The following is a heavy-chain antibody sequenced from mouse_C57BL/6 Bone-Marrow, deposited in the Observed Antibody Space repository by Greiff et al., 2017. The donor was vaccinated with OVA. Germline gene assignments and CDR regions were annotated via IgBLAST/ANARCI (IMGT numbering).Heavy chain of an antibody. D-gene: IGHD2-4*01. V-gene: IGHV1-69*01. Sequence: QVQLQQPGAELVMPGASVKLSCKASGYTFTSYWMHWVKQRPGQGLEWIGEIDPSDSYTNYNQKFKGKSTLTVDKSSSTAYMQPSSLTSEDSAVYYCARDDYDVYYAMDYWGQGTSVTVSS. J-gene: IGHJ4*01. CDR2: IDPSDSYT. CDR1: GYTFTSYW. CDR3: ARDDYDVYYAMDY.